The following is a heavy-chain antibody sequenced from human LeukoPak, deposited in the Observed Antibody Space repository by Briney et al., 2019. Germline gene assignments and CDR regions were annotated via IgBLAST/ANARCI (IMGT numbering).Heavy chain of an antibody. D-gene: IGHD3-10*01. CDR3: ARDRRGGSGSYRRFDY. Sequence: ASVKVSCKASGYTFTSYGISWVRQAPGQGLEWMGWISAYNGNTNYAQKLQGRVPMTTDTSTSTAYMELRSLRSDDTAVYYCARDRRGGSGSYRRFDYWGQGTLVTVSS. V-gene: IGHV1-18*01. CDR2: ISAYNGNT. CDR1: GYTFTSYG. J-gene: IGHJ4*02.